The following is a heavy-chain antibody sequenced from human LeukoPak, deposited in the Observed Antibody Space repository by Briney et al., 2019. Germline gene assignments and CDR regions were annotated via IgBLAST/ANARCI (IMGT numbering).Heavy chain of an antibody. V-gene: IGHV4-34*01. Sequence: SETMSLTCAVYGGSFSGYYWSWIRQPPGKGLEWIGEINHSGSTNYNPSLKSRVTISVDTSKNQFSLKLSSVTAADTAVYYCARLGCSRTSCSATTSMDVWGQGTTVTVSS. D-gene: IGHD2-2*01. J-gene: IGHJ6*02. CDR2: INHSGST. CDR1: GGSFSGYY. CDR3: ARLGCSRTSCSATTSMDV.